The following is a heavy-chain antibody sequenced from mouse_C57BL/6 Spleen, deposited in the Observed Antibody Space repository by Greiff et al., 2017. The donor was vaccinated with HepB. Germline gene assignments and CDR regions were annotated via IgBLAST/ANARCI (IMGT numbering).Heavy chain of an antibody. CDR2: IYPRSGNT. V-gene: IGHV1-81*01. CDR1: GYTFTSYG. CDR3: ARRQAWFAY. D-gene: IGHD6-1*01. Sequence: QVQLKQSGAELARPGASVKLSCKASGYTFTSYGISWVKQRTGQGLEWIGEIYPRSGNTYYNEKFKGKATLTADKSSSTAYMELRSLTSEDTAVYFCARRQAWFAYWGQGTLVTVSA. J-gene: IGHJ3*01.